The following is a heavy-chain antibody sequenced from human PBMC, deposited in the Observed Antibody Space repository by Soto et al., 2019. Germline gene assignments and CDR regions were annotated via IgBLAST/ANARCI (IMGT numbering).Heavy chain of an antibody. J-gene: IGHJ4*02. Sequence: EVQLVESGGGLVKPGGSLRLSCAASGFTFSSYSMNWVRQAPGKGLEWVSSISSGSSYIYYADSVKGRFTISRDNAKNSLYLQMNSLRAEDTAVYYCARALYSSSGYLDYWGQGTLVTVSS. CDR3: ARALYSSSGYLDY. CDR1: GFTFSSYS. D-gene: IGHD6-13*01. V-gene: IGHV3-21*01. CDR2: ISSGSSYI.